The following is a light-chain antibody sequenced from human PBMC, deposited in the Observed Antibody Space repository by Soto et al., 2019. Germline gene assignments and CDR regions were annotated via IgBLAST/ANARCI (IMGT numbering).Light chain of an antibody. J-gene: IGLJ2*01. Sequence: QSVLTQPPSASGTPGQRVTISCSGSRSNSGSNTVNWYQQLPGTSPKLLIYSNNERPSGVPDRLSGSKSGTSACLAISGLQSEDEADYYCAPWDDRLNGIVVFGGGTEVTVL. CDR3: APWDDRLNGIVV. V-gene: IGLV1-44*01. CDR1: RSNSGSNT. CDR2: SNN.